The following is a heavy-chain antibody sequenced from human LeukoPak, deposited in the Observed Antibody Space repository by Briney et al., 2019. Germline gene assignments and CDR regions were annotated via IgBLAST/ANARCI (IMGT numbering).Heavy chain of an antibody. J-gene: IGHJ4*02. CDR1: GGSISSSNYY. CDR2: FYNSGST. CDR3: GIAPYS. Sequence: PSETLSLTCTFSGGSISSSNYYWGWIRQPPGKGLEWIGSFYNSGSTYYNPSLKSRVTISVDTSKSQFSLKLTSVTAADMAVYYCGIAPYSWGPGTLVIVSS. V-gene: IGHV4-39*01.